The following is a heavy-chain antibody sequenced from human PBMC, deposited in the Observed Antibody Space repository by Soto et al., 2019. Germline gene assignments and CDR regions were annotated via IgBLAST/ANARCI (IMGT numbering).Heavy chain of an antibody. V-gene: IGHV3-74*01. CDR1: GVNFSDYC. Sequence: RFQRLRCVTAGVNFSDYCVHWVRQSHGKGPGWLSRLNSAGSTIDYADSVKGRFTISRDNAKNTVYLQMNSLRVDETAVYYCARDREGDGDYKMDVWGQGATVTVSS. D-gene: IGHD4-17*01. J-gene: IGHJ6*01. CDR3: ARDREGDGDYKMDV. CDR2: LNSAGSTI.